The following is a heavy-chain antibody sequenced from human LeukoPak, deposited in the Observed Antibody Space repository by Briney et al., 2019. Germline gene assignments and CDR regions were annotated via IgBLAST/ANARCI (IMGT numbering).Heavy chain of an antibody. J-gene: IGHJ4*02. CDR3: ARSDGSSWYYFDF. CDR1: GASICIYY. D-gene: IGHD6-13*01. CDR2: IYPSGNT. Sequence: SETLSLTCTVSGASICIYYWSWIRQPAGKGLEWIGHIYPSGNTNYNPSLKTRVTISVDKSKNQFSLKLNSVTAADTAVYYCARSDGSSWYYFDFWGQGTLVTVSS. V-gene: IGHV4-4*07.